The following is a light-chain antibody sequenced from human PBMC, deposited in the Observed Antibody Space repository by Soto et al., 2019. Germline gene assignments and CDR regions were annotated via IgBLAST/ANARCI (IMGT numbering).Light chain of an antibody. V-gene: IGKV3-15*01. Sequence: EIVLTQSPATLSVSPGESATLSCRTSQSVGSNLAWYQQKPGQAPRLLIYGAFIRAPGFPVTFRGTGSGSEFTLTITSLQSEDGALDYCQQYDKWPYTFGQGTNLEIK. CDR1: QSVGSN. CDR3: QQYDKWPYT. J-gene: IGKJ2*01. CDR2: GAF.